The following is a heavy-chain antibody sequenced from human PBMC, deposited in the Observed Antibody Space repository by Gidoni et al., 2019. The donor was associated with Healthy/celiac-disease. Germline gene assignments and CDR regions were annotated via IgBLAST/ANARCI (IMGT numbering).Heavy chain of an antibody. CDR1: GFTFSSFS. J-gene: IGHJ4*02. CDR3: ARDPSSMAGTRGGWDDDY. D-gene: IGHD6-19*01. Sequence: EVQLVESGGGLVKPGGSLRLSCAASGFTFSSFSMNWVRQAPGKGLEWVSSISSSSSYIYYADSVKGRFTISRDNAKNSLYLQMNSLRAEDTAVYYCARDPSSMAGTRGGWDDDYWGQGTLVTVSS. V-gene: IGHV3-21*01. CDR2: ISSSSSYI.